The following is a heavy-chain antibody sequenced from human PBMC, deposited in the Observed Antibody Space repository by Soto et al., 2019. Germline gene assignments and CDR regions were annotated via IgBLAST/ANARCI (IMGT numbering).Heavy chain of an antibody. J-gene: IGHJ4*02. D-gene: IGHD6-6*01. Sequence: GASVKVSCKASGGAFSSYTISWVRQAPGQGLEWMGRIIPILGIANYAQKFQGRVTITADKSTSTAYMELSSLRSEDTAVYYCARDGTSIASRRGVDYWGQGTLVTVSS. V-gene: IGHV1-69*04. CDR1: GGAFSSYT. CDR2: IIPILGIA. CDR3: ARDGTSIASRRGVDY.